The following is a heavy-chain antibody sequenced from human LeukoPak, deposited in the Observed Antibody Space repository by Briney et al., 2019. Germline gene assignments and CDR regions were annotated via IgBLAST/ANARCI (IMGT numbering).Heavy chain of an antibody. J-gene: IGHJ6*02. CDR1: GGSISSYY. CDR3: ARTVGAIKTHYYYGMDV. CDR2: IYYSGST. V-gene: IGHV4-59*01. D-gene: IGHD1-26*01. Sequence: SETLSLTCTVSGGSISSYYWSWIRQPPGKGLEWIGYIYYSGSTNYNPSLKSRVTISVDTSKNQFSLKLSSVTAADTAVYYCARTVGAIKTHYYYGMDVWGQGTTVTVSS.